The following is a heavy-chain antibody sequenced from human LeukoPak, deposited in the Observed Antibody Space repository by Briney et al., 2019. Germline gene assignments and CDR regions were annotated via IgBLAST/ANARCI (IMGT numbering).Heavy chain of an antibody. Sequence: GGSLRLSCAASGFTFTAYAMSWFRQTPGKGLEWVANIHDDGRVTNYVDSVKGRFTISRDDARNSVYLQLNSLRAEDTAVYYCAKGLSAVTTRPDDTFDIWGQGTMVIVSS. J-gene: IGHJ3*02. CDR2: IHDDGRVT. CDR1: GFTFTAYA. CDR3: AKGLSAVTTRPDDTFDI. V-gene: IGHV3-7*03. D-gene: IGHD4-17*01.